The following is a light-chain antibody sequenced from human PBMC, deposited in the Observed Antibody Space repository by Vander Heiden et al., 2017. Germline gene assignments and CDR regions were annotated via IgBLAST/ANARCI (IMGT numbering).Light chain of an antibody. V-gene: IGLV3-19*01. CDR3: NSRDSSGNHLVVV. CDR2: GKN. Sequence: SSELTQDPAVSVALGQTVRITCQGDSLRSYYASWYQQKPGQGPVLVIYGKNNRPSGIPDRFSGSSSGNTASLTITGAQAEDEADYYCNSRDSSGNHLVVVFGGGTKLTVL. CDR1: SLRSYY. J-gene: IGLJ2*01.